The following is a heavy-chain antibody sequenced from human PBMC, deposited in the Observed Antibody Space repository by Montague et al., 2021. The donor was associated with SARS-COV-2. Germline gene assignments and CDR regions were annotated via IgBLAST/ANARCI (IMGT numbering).Heavy chain of an antibody. D-gene: IGHD3-10*01. J-gene: IGHJ6*03. CDR1: GGSFSTYS. Sequence: SETLSLTCAVHGGSFSTYSWNWIRQPPGKGLEWIGEIHRGGSTNYNPSLKSRVTISADTSKNQFSLKLTSVAAADTAVHYCARLGDGVVPSPILGVGPYYSYYYMDVWGKGTTVTVSS. CDR3: ARLGDGVVPSPILGVGPYYSYYYMDV. CDR2: IHRGGST. V-gene: IGHV4-34*01.